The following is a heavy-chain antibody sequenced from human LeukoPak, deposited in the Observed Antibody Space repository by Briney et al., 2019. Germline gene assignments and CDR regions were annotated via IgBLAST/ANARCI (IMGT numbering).Heavy chain of an antibody. D-gene: IGHD3-9*01. V-gene: IGHV1-18*01. Sequence: ASVKLSCKASGYTFTSYGISWVRQAPGQGLEWMGCISAYNGNTNYAQKLQGRVTITTDTSTSTAYMKLRSLRSEDTAVYYCARDARYFDCLSTSDDWGQGTLVTVSA. CDR2: ISAYNGNT. CDR1: GYTFTSYG. J-gene: IGHJ4*02. CDR3: ARDARYFDCLSTSDD.